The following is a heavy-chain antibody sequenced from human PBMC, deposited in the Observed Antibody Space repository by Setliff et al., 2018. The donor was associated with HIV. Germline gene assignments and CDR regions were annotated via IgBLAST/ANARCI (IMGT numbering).Heavy chain of an antibody. V-gene: IGHV4-38-2*01. CDR2: IYQSGSI. D-gene: IGHD6-19*01. CDR3: ARPRRVRSRAWYWFDI. CDR1: GYSINSGFS. J-gene: IGHJ5*02. Sequence: SETLSLTCAASGYSINSGFSRAWIRQPPGQGPQWIGSIYQSGSIYYNPSLQSRVTISVDSSKNQFSLNLFSVTAADTAVYYCARPRRVRSRAWYWFDIWGQGTLVTDSS.